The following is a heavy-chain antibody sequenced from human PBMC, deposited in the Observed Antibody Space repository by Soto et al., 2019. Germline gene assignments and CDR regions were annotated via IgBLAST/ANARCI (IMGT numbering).Heavy chain of an antibody. V-gene: IGHV3-23*01. Sequence: EVQLLESGGGLVQPGGSLRLSCAASGFTFSSYAMSWVRQAPGKGLEWVSAISGSGGSTYYADSVKGRFTISRDNSKNTLYLQMNSLRAEDTAVYYCATDGEGGTIFGAPSINWFDPWGQGTLVTVSS. D-gene: IGHD3-3*01. CDR3: ATDGEGGTIFGAPSINWFDP. CDR2: ISGSGGST. CDR1: GFTFSSYA. J-gene: IGHJ5*02.